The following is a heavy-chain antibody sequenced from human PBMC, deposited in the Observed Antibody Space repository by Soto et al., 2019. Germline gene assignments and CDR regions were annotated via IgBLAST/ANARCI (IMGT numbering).Heavy chain of an antibody. CDR1: GAALNSGNYY. D-gene: IGHD2-21*01. CDR2: IYVTGAV. V-gene: IGHV4-31*03. Sequence: SETLSLTCSVSGAALNSGNYYWSWIRQVPGKGLEWIGHIYVTGAVDYNPSLRDRITISQDTSETQFSLNLRLVTAADTAVYYCARLRIATNNYKWSDPWGQGTLVTVSS. CDR3: ARLRIATNNYKWSDP. J-gene: IGHJ5*02.